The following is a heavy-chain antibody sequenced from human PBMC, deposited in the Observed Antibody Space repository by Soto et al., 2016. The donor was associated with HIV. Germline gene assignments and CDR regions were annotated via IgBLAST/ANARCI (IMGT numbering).Heavy chain of an antibody. J-gene: IGHJ5*02. Sequence: QVQLQESGPGLVKPSQTLSLTCTVSGGSVTRSSYYWSWIRQPPGKGLEWIGYIYYSGSTDYNPSLKSRVTISLDTSKNQLSLKLRSVTAADTAVYYCARGPVTALNNWFDPWGQGTLVTVSS. CDR2: IYYSGST. CDR1: GGSVTRSSYY. CDR3: ARGPVTALNNWFDP. D-gene: IGHD2-21*02. V-gene: IGHV4-61*01.